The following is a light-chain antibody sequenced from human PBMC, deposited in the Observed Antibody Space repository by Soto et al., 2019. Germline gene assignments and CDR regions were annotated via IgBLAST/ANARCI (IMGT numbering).Light chain of an antibody. Sequence: DIQMTQSASTLSASLGDRVTITWRASQSISNWLAWYQQKPGKAPKLLIYDASSLESGVPSRFSGSGYGTDFNLTISSLQTEDSATYYCQQYITHPYTFGQGTKVDIK. CDR2: DAS. V-gene: IGKV1-5*01. CDR3: QQYITHPYT. J-gene: IGKJ2*01. CDR1: QSISNW.